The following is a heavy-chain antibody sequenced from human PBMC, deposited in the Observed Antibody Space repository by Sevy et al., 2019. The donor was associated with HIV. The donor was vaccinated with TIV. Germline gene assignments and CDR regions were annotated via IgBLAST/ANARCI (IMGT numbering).Heavy chain of an antibody. J-gene: IGHJ4*02. Sequence: ASVKVSCKASGYTFTAYFIHWVRQAPGQGLEWMGGINPNSGDTNYAPKFQGRVTVTRGTSISTAYMELGRLRSDDTAVYYCASPGGYRYGSLLDYWGQGTLVTVSS. V-gene: IGHV1-2*02. D-gene: IGHD5-18*01. CDR1: GYTFTAYF. CDR3: ASPGGYRYGSLLDY. CDR2: INPNSGDT.